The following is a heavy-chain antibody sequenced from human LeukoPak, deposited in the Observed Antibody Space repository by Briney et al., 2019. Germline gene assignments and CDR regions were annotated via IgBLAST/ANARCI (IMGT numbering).Heavy chain of an antibody. CDR1: GGSISSYY. Sequence: SETLSLTCTASGGSISSYYWSWIRQPAGQGLEWIGRIYTSGSTNYNPSLKSRVTMSVDTSKNQFSLKLSSVTAADTAVYYCASANPHSSSWYVFDYWGQGTLVTVSS. V-gene: IGHV4-4*07. D-gene: IGHD6-13*01. CDR3: ASANPHSSSWYVFDY. CDR2: IYTSGST. J-gene: IGHJ4*02.